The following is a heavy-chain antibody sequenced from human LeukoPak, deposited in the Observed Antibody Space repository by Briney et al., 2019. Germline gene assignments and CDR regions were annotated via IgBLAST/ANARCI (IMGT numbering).Heavy chain of an antibody. CDR3: AKSQLDPTYYYDGSTYYPFDY. CDR1: GFTFSSYA. Sequence: GGSLRLSCAASGFTFSSYAMSSVRQAPGKGLEWVSAISGSGGSTYYADSVKGRFTISRDNSRNTLYLQMNSLRAEDTAVYYCAKSQLDPTYYYDGSTYYPFDYWGQGTRVTVSS. D-gene: IGHD3-22*01. CDR2: ISGSGGST. J-gene: IGHJ4*02. V-gene: IGHV3-23*01.